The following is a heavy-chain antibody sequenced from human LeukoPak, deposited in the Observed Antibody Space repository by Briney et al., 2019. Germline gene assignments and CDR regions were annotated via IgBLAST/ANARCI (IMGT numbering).Heavy chain of an antibody. CDR3: ALMGRELSGGFDY. J-gene: IGHJ4*02. CDR2: VYTSGIT. CDR1: GGSISSYY. Sequence: SETLSLTCTVSGGSISSYYWSWIRQPARQGLEWIGRVYTSGITNYNPSLKSRVTMSVDTSKNQFSLKLSSVTAADTAVYYCALMGRELSGGFDYWGQGTLVTVSS. D-gene: IGHD1-26*01. V-gene: IGHV4-4*07.